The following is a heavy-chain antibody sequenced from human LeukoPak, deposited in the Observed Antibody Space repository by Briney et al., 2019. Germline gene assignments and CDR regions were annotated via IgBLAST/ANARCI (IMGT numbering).Heavy chain of an antibody. CDR2: IQPRDSET. D-gene: IGHD2-2*01. V-gene: IGHV5-51*01. J-gene: IGHJ5*01. Sequence: GESLKISCKGSGYSFTTYWIAWVGQMPGEGLEWMGIIQPRDSETNYSPSFQGQVTISGDKSSSPAYLQWKSVKASSPGIYYCSRHEAPSYWSTFDFCGQGALVTVCS. CDR1: GYSFTTYW. CDR3: SRHEAPSYWSTFDF.